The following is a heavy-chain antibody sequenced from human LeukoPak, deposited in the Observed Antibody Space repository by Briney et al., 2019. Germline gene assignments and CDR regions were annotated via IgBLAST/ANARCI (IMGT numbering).Heavy chain of an antibody. D-gene: IGHD6-13*01. V-gene: IGHV3-21*01. CDR2: ISSSSSYI. J-gene: IGHJ4*02. CDR3: ARDKSAAGWD. Sequence: GGSLRLSCATSGFTFSSYSMNWVRQAPGKGLEWVSSISSSSSYIYYADSVKGRFTISRDNAKNSLYLQMNSLRAEDTAVYYCARDKSAAGWDWGQGTLVTVSS. CDR1: GFTFSSYS.